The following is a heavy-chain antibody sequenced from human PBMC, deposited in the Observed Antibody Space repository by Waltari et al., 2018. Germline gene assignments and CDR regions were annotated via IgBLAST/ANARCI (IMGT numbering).Heavy chain of an antibody. Sequence: EVQLVESGGGLVQPGGSLRLSCAASGFTYSMYWMHWVRQAPGKGLVWGSSSNSDGSSTSYADSVKGRFTISKYNAKNTVYLQMNSLRAEDTAIYYCARGARRTTVTTGWWYFDLWGRGTLVTVSS. D-gene: IGHD4-17*01. V-gene: IGHV3-74*01. CDR1: GFTYSMYW. CDR3: ARGARRTTVTTGWWYFDL. J-gene: IGHJ2*01. CDR2: SNSDGSST.